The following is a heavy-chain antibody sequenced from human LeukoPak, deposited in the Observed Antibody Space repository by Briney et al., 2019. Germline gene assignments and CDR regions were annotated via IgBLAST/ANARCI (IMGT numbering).Heavy chain of an antibody. D-gene: IGHD2-15*01. V-gene: IGHV1-8*01. Sequence: GSSEKVSCQACRYTLTRCDINWVRQAPRQGREWMGWVNPNRGNTGYAQKLQGRVTMTRNTSINTAYMELSSLRSEATAVYYCARYCSGSSCYSWYCYYGMDVWGQGTTVTVSS. J-gene: IGHJ6*02. CDR1: RYTLTRCD. CDR2: VNPNRGNT. CDR3: ARYCSGSSCYSWYCYYGMDV.